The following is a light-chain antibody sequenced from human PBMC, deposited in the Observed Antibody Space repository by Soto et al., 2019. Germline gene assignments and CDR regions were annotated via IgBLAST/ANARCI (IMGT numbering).Light chain of an antibody. Sequence: DIQMTQSPSSLSASVGDRVTITCRASQSISSYLNWYQQKPGKAPKLLIYAASSLQSGVPSRFSGSGSGTDFTLTISSLQPDDFATYYCQQSYRIPRTFGQGTKVDIK. CDR2: AAS. CDR1: QSISSY. J-gene: IGKJ1*01. CDR3: QQSYRIPRT. V-gene: IGKV1-39*01.